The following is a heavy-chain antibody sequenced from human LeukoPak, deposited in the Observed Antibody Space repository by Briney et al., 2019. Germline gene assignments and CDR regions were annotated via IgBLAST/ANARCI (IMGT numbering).Heavy chain of an antibody. CDR3: ATMRGFRPPSYVFLMDV. Sequence: ASVKVSCKGDTLTDDQVHWVRQAPGQELEWMGWINPSNGDPHYAEKFQGRVTMTRDTSLSMAYMELNSLRSDDTAVYYCATMRGFRPPSYVFLMDVWGQGTTVTVSS. CDR1: DTLTDDQ. J-gene: IGHJ6*02. D-gene: IGHD3-10*02. CDR2: INPSNGDP. V-gene: IGHV1-2*02.